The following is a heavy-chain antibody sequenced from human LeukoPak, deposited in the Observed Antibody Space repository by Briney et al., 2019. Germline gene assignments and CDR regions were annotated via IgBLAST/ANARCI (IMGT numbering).Heavy chain of an antibody. CDR1: GYTFTSYA. CDR3: ASAGITMVRGVIMTNYYYMDV. D-gene: IGHD3-10*01. CDR2: SNAGNGNT. Sequence: GASVKVSCKASGYTFTSYAMHWVRQAPGQRLEWMGWSNAGNGNTKYSQEFQGRVTITADESTSTAYMELSSLRSEDTAVYYCASAGITMVRGVIMTNYYYMDVWGKGTTVTVSS. J-gene: IGHJ6*03. V-gene: IGHV1-3*02.